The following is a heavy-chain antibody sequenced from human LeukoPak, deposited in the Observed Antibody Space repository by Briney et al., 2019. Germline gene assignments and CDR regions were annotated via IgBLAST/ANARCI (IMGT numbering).Heavy chain of an antibody. D-gene: IGHD3-10*01. CDR3: ARDGKGWFGESADY. CDR1: GYTFTGYY. Sequence: ASVKVSCKASGYTFTGYYMHWVRQAPGQGLEWMGWINPNSGGTNYAQKLQGRVTLTTDTSTSTAYMELRSLRSDDTAVYYCARDGKGWFGESADYWGQGTLVTVSS. V-gene: IGHV1-2*02. J-gene: IGHJ4*02. CDR2: INPNSGGT.